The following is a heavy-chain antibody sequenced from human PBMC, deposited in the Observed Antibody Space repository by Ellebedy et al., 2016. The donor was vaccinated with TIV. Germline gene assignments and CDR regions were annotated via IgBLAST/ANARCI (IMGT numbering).Heavy chain of an antibody. CDR1: GFTFRNYW. V-gene: IGHV3-7*03. Sequence: GESLKISCAASGFTFRNYWMTWVRQAPGTGLEWVANINQEGSEKNFADSVKGRFAVSSDNAKNSLYLQMSSLRAEDTAVYYCARDDYFGSGKVWSPLDLWGQGTLVTVSS. D-gene: IGHD3-10*01. CDR2: INQEGSEK. J-gene: IGHJ1*01. CDR3: ARDDYFGSGKVWSPLDL.